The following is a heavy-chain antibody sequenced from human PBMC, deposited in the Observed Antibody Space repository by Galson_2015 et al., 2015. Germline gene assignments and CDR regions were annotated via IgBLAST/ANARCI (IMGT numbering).Heavy chain of an antibody. Sequence: SLRLSCAASGFNFSAYAMHWVRQAPGKGLEWVAVILNDGSQKYYAESVKGRFTVSRDNSKNTLYLQMNSLTSEDTAVYACARVPYDSSGYYQGNWFDPWGQGTPVTVSS. CDR2: ILNDGSQK. CDR1: GFNFSAYA. V-gene: IGHV3-30-3*01. D-gene: IGHD3-22*01. J-gene: IGHJ5*02. CDR3: ARVPYDSSGYYQGNWFDP.